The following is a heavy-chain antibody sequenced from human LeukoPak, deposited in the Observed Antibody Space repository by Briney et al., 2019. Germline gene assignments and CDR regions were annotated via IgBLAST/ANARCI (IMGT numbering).Heavy chain of an antibody. Sequence: SETLSLTCSVSGGSISSRSHYWGWIRQSPGKGLEWIGTIYYSGTTFYNPSLQSRVSISVDTSRNQFSLRLNSVTAADTAVYYCARRNDYDFWSGNQYYFDYWGQGILVTVSS. CDR3: ARRNDYDFWSGNQYYFDY. V-gene: IGHV4-39*01. CDR2: IYYSGTT. CDR1: GGSISSRSHY. D-gene: IGHD3-3*01. J-gene: IGHJ4*02.